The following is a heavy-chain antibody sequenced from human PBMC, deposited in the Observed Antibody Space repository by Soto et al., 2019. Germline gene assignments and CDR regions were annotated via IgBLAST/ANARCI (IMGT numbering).Heavy chain of an antibody. J-gene: IGHJ6*02. CDR2: ISAYNGNT. CDR3: ARERGAAALVYYYYYGMDV. V-gene: IGHV1-18*01. Sequence: ASGKVSCKASGYTFTSYGISWVRQAPGQGLEWMGWISAYNGNTNYAQKLQGRVTMTTDTSTSTAYMELRSLRSGDTAVYYCARERGAAALVYYYYYGMDVWGQGTTVTVSS. D-gene: IGHD6-13*01. CDR1: GYTFTSYG.